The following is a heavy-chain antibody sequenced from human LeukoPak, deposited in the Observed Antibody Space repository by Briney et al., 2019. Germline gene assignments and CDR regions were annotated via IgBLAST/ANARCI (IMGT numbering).Heavy chain of an antibody. V-gene: IGHV3-23*01. CDR2: ISGSGGST. Sequence: PGGSLRLSCTPSGFTFSSYAMSWVRQAPGKGLEWVSAISGSGGSTSYADSVKGRFTISRDNSKSTLYLQMNSMRAEDTAVYYCAKGGRGSGSYYTFDYWGQGTLVTVSS. J-gene: IGHJ4*02. D-gene: IGHD3-10*01. CDR1: GFTFSSYA. CDR3: AKGGRGSGSYYTFDY.